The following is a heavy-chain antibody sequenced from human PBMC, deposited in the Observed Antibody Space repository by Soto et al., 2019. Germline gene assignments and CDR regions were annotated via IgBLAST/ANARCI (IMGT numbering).Heavy chain of an antibody. V-gene: IGHV1-69*01. Sequence: QVQLVQSGAEVKKPGSSVKVSCEASGGTFSSYPINWVRQAPGQGLEWMGGIIPFFGTSNYAQKFQGRVTITADGSTNPAYMELRSLRSEDTAVYYCARVGHITNYGMAVWGQGTTVTVSS. CDR1: GGTFSSYP. J-gene: IGHJ6*02. CDR3: ARVGHITNYGMAV. CDR2: IIPFFGTS. D-gene: IGHD1-26*01.